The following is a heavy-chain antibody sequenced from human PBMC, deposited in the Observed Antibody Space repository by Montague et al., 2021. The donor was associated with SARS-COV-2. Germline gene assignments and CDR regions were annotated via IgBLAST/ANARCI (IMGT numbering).Heavy chain of an antibody. CDR2: IYTGGST. D-gene: IGHD1-14*01. CDR1: GASVSGSD. J-gene: IGHJ3*01. CDR3: ARETMTGDAFDL. V-gene: IGHV4-4*08. Sequence: SETLSLTCTVSGASVSGSDWSWIRQSPGKGLEWIGYIYTGGSTDYNPSLKSRVTISRDTSKNQFSLKVRSVTAADTAVYYCARETMTGDAFDLWGLGTMVTVSS.